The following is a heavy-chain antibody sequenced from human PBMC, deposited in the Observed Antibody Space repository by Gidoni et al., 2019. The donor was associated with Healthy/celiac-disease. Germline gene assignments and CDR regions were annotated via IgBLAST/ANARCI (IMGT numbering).Heavy chain of an antibody. CDR1: GGSISRRNW. CDR2: IYHSGST. J-gene: IGHJ3*02. V-gene: IGHV4-4*02. CDR3: ARDVCSGGSCYHPPRQSHLGGDAFDI. Sequence: QVQLQESGPGLVKPSGTLSLTCAVSGGSISRRNWWSWVRQPPGKGREWIGEIYHSGSTNYNPSLKSRVTISVDKSKNQFSLKLSSVTAADTAVYYCARDVCSGGSCYHPPRQSHLGGDAFDIWGQGTMVTVSS. D-gene: IGHD2-15*01.